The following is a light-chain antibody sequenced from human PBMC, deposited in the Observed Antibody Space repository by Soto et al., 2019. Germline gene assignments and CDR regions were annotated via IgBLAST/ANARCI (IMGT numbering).Light chain of an antibody. Sequence: DIRMNNSPSTLSAYVGDRVTITCRASQGISSDLAWYQQNPGKAPKLLIYAASTLQNGVPSTFSGSGSGTEFTLTISSLQPEDFGTYYCQQFKSYPITFGQGTRLE. CDR1: QGISSD. CDR3: QQFKSYPIT. CDR2: AAS. V-gene: IGKV1-9*01. J-gene: IGKJ5*01.